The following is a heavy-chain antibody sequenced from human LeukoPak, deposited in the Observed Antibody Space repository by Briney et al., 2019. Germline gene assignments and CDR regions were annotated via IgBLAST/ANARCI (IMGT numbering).Heavy chain of an antibody. CDR3: ARERVRAAAGTGAFDI. CDR1: GYTFTSYD. J-gene: IGHJ3*02. D-gene: IGHD6-13*01. CDR2: MNPNSGNT. Sequence: ASVKVSCKASGYTFTSYDINWVRQATGQGLEWMGWMNPNSGNTGYAQKFQGRVTMTRNTSISTAYMELSSLRSEDTAVYYCARERVRAAAGTGAFDIWGQGTMVTVSS. V-gene: IGHV1-8*01.